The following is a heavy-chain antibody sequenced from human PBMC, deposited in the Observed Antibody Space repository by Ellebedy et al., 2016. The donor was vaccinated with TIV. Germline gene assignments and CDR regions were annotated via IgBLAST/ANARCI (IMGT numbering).Heavy chain of an antibody. D-gene: IGHD2-21*01. CDR2: IPDGGRAT. Sequence: PGGSLRLSCAASGFTFSSYAMHWVRQAPGKGLEYVSAIPDGGRATYYADSVKGRFTISRDNSKNTLYLQMGSLKPEDMAVYYCARSLWPPYYSDYWGQGTLVTVSS. CDR3: ARSLWPPYYSDY. V-gene: IGHV3-64*02. J-gene: IGHJ4*02. CDR1: GFTFSSYA.